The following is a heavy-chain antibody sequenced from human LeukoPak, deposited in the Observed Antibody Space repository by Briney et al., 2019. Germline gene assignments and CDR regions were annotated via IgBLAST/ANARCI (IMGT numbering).Heavy chain of an antibody. CDR3: ATVLAWFGEFRRDHGMDV. J-gene: IGHJ6*02. D-gene: IGHD3-10*01. Sequence: GASVKVSCKVSGYALTELSMHWVRQAPGKGLEWMGGFDPEDGETIYAQKFQGRVTMTEDTSTDTAYMELSSLRSEDTAVYYCATVLAWFGEFRRDHGMDVWGQGTTVTVSS. V-gene: IGHV1-24*01. CDR1: GYALTELS. CDR2: FDPEDGET.